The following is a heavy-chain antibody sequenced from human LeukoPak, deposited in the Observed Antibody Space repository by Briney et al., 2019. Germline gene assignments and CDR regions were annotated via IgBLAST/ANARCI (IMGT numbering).Heavy chain of an antibody. Sequence: GGSLRLSCAASGFTFSSYAMSWVRQAPGKGLEWVSAISGSGGSTYYADSVKGRFTISRDNSKNTLYLQMNSLRAEDTAVYYCAKSLIPPYPRSSSWDYWGQGTQVTVSS. CDR3: AKSLIPPYPRSSSWDY. CDR2: ISGSGGST. CDR1: GFTFSSYA. V-gene: IGHV3-23*01. J-gene: IGHJ4*02. D-gene: IGHD6-6*01.